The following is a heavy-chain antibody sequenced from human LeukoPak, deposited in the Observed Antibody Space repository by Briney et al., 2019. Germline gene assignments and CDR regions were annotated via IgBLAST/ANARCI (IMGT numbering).Heavy chain of an antibody. D-gene: IGHD5-12*01. CDR2: IYYSGST. CDR1: GGSIRSYY. CDR3: ARRVPTDYYYYYGMDV. V-gene: IGHV4-59*08. Sequence: SETLSLTCTVSGGSIRSYYWSWIRQPPGKGLEWIGYIYYSGSTNYNPSLKSRVTISVDTSKNQFSLKLSSVTAADTAVYYCARRVPTDYYYYYGMDVWGQGTTVTVSS. J-gene: IGHJ6*02.